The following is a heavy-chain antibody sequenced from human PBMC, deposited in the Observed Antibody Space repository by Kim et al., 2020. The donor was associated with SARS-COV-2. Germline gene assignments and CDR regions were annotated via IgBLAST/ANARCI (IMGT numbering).Heavy chain of an antibody. CDR1: GGSISSYY. CDR3: AGAKYRYCSSTSCYPANY. V-gene: IGHV4-59*08. Sequence: SETLSLTCTVSGGSISSYYWSWIRQPPGKGLEWIGYIYYSGSTNYNPSLKSRVTISVDTSKNQFSLKLSSVTAADTAVYYCAGAKYRYCSSTSCYPANYWGQGTLVTVSS. D-gene: IGHD2-2*01. CDR2: IYYSGST. J-gene: IGHJ4*02.